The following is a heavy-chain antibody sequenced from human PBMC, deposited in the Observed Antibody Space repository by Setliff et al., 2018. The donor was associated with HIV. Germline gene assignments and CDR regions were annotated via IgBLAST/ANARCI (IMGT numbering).Heavy chain of an antibody. V-gene: IGHV3-73*01. CDR2: IRNKGNSYAT. CDR3: ASGRGSDAIAIDY. J-gene: IGHJ4*02. CDR1: GFTFSGSA. Sequence: GGSLRLSCAASGFTFSGSAVHWVRQASGRGLEWVGRIRNKGNSYATTYAASVKGRFTISRDDSKNTLYLDMGSLKTEDTAVYYCASGRGSDAIAIDYWGQGTPVTVSS. D-gene: IGHD5-12*01.